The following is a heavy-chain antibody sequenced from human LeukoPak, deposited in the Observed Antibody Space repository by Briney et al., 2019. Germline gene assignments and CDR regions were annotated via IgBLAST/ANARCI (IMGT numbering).Heavy chain of an antibody. V-gene: IGHV4-34*01. Sequence: SETLSLTRAVYGGSFSGYYWSWIRQPPGKGLEWIGEINHSGSTNYNPSLKSRVTISVDTSKNQFSPKLSSVTAADTAVYYCARASGWWNWFDPWGQGTLVTVSS. CDR3: ARASGWWNWFDP. CDR2: INHSGST. CDR1: GGSFSGYY. J-gene: IGHJ5*02. D-gene: IGHD6-19*01.